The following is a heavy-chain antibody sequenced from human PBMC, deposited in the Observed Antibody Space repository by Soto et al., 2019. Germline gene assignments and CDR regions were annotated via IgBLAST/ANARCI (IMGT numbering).Heavy chain of an antibody. V-gene: IGHV4-59*01. CDR1: GGSISSYY. D-gene: IGHD3-10*01. Sequence: SETLSLTCTVSGGSISSYYWSCIRQPPGKGLEWIGYIYYSGSTNYNPSLKSRVTISVDTSKNQFSLKLSSVTAADTAVYYCARVWGGAFDIWGQGTMVTVSS. J-gene: IGHJ3*02. CDR3: ARVWGGAFDI. CDR2: IYYSGST.